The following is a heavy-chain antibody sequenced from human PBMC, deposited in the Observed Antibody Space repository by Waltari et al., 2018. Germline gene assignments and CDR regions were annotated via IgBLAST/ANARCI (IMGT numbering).Heavy chain of an antibody. CDR3: ARLGFCGSTSCSWGYYHYMDV. CDR2: IHYGGNT. J-gene: IGHJ6*03. Sequence: QVQLQQSGPGLVKPSETLSLTCTVSAGSIRSSYCSWIRPPPGKGLEWIGYIHYGGNTNYNPSLKSRVTMSVDTSKNQFSLKVSSVTAADTAVYYCARLGFCGSTSCSWGYYHYMDVWGKGTTVTISS. V-gene: IGHV4-59*08. CDR1: AGSIRSSY. D-gene: IGHD2-2*01.